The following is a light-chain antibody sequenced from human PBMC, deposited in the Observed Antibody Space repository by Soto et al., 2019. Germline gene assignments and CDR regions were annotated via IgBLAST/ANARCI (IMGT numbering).Light chain of an antibody. CDR2: WAS. V-gene: IGKV4-1*01. Sequence: DIVMTQSPDSLAVSLGERATINCKSSQSVLYSSNNKNYLAWYQQKPGQPPKLLIYWASTRESGVPDRFSSSWSGTDFTLTISSLQAEDVAVYYCQQYYSTPPTFGKETKLEIK. CDR1: QSVLYSSNNKNY. CDR3: QQYYSTPPT. J-gene: IGKJ2*01.